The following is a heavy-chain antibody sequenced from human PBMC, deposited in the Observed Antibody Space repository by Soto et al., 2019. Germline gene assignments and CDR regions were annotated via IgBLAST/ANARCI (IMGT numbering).Heavy chain of an antibody. CDR3: ARSRIAAAGTPLDY. J-gene: IGHJ4*02. D-gene: IGHD6-13*01. Sequence: PGGSLRLSCAASGFTFSSYWMSWVRQAPGKGLEWVANIKQDGSEKYYVDSVKGRFTISRDNSKNTLYLQMNSLRAEDTAVYYCARSRIAAAGTPLDYWGQGTLVTVSS. V-gene: IGHV3-7*01. CDR1: GFTFSSYW. CDR2: IKQDGSEK.